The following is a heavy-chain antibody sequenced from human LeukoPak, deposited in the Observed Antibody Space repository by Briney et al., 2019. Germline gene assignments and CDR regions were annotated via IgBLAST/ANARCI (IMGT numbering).Heavy chain of an antibody. CDR2: VSDDGSHK. J-gene: IGHJ6*02. D-gene: IGHD6-13*01. CDR3: AKYSSSSNYYYGMDV. CDR1: GFSFSNYG. Sequence: PGRSLGLSCAASGFSFSNYGMHWVRQAPGKGLDWVAVVSDDGSHKQYADSVKGRFTVSRDNAEKTLYLQMNSLRAEDTAVYYCAKYSSSSNYYYGMDVWGQGTTVTVSS. V-gene: IGHV3-30*18.